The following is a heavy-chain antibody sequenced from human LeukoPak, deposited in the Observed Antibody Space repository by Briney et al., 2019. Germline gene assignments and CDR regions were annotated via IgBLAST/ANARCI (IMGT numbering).Heavy chain of an antibody. J-gene: IGHJ1*01. V-gene: IGHV1-69*01. CDR3: ASSYYYDIDAEYFQH. Sequence: SVKVSCKASGGTFSSYAISWVRQAPGQGLEWMGGIIPIFGTANYAQKFQGRVTITADESTSTAYMELSSLRSEDTAVYYCASSYYYDIDAEYFQHWGQGTLVTASS. D-gene: IGHD3-22*01. CDR2: IIPIFGTA. CDR1: GGTFSSYA.